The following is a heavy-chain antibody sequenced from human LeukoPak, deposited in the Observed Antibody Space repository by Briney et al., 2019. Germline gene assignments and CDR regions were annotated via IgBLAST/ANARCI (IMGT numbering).Heavy chain of an antibody. V-gene: IGHV3-11*05. Sequence: GGSRRLSCAASGFTFRDYYMSWIRQAPGKGLEWISYISRNSDYADSVKGRFIISRDNAKNSLYLQMNSLRAEDTAVYYCARGGGTYFSDYWGQGTLVTVSS. CDR3: ARGGGTYFSDY. CDR1: GFTFRDYY. J-gene: IGHJ4*02. D-gene: IGHD1-26*01. CDR2: ISRNS.